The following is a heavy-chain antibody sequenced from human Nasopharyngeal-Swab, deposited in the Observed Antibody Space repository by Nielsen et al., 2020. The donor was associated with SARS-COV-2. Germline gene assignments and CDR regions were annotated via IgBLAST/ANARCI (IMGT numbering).Heavy chain of an antibody. J-gene: IGHJ6*03. V-gene: IGHV3-21*01. Sequence: ETLSLTCAASGFTFSSYSMNWVRQAPGKGLEWVSSISSSSSFIYYADSVKGRFTISRDNAKNSLYLQMNSLRGEDTAVYYCAKTPGNYHYYMDVWGKGTTVTVSS. CDR1: GFTFSSYS. CDR2: ISSSSSFI. CDR3: AKTPGNYHYYMDV.